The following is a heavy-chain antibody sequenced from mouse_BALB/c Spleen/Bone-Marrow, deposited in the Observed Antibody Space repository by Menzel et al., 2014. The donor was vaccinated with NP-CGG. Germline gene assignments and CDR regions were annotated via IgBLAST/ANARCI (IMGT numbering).Heavy chain of an antibody. CDR1: GFTFSDYY. D-gene: IGHD2-4*01. J-gene: IGHJ3*01. CDR3: ARQNYDETWFAY. V-gene: IGHV5-12*02. CDR2: ISNGGGST. Sequence: EVKLVESGGGLVQPGGSLKLSCATSGFTFSDYYMYWVRQTPEKRLEWVAYISNGGGSTYYPDTVKGRFTISRDNAKNTLYLQMSRLKSEDAAMYYCARQNYDETWFAYWGQGTLVTVSA.